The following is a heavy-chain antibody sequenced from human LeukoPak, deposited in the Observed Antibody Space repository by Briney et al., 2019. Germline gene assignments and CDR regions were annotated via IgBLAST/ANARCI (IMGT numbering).Heavy chain of an antibody. Sequence: PGGSLRLSCAVTGFTFDTYWMSWVRQVPGKGLEGVANINQDGSAKYYVDSVKDRFTISRDNAKNSLYLQMNSLRAEDTGVYYCAREGVPGATAHHYDYWGQGSLVTVSS. CDR1: GFTFDTYW. CDR3: AREGVPGATAHHYDY. V-gene: IGHV3-7*01. CDR2: INQDGSAK. D-gene: IGHD1-26*01. J-gene: IGHJ4*02.